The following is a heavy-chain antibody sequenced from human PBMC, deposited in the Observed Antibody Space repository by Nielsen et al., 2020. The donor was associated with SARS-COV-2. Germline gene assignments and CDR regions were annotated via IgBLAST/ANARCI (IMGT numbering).Heavy chain of an antibody. D-gene: IGHD3-10*01. CDR1: GFTFSSYS. J-gene: IGHJ4*02. CDR2: ISSSSSYI. CDR3: ARDKSIGTPDY. Sequence: GESLKISCAASGFTFSSYSMNWVRQAPGKGLEWVLSISSSSSYIYYADSVKGRFTISRDNAKNSLYLQMNSLRAEDTAVYYCARDKSIGTPDYWGQGTLVTVSS. V-gene: IGHV3-21*01.